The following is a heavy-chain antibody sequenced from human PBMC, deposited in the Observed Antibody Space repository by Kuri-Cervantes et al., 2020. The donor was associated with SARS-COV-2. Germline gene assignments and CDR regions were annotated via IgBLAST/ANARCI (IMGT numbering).Heavy chain of an antibody. CDR3: ARESYDFWSGGVDY. Sequence: GGSLRLSCAASGFTFSDYYMSWIRQAPGKGLEWVSSISSSSSYIYYADSVKGRFTISRDNAKNSLYLQMNSLRAEDTAVYYCARESYDFWSGGVDYWGQGTLVTVSS. CDR2: ISSSSSYI. CDR1: GFTFSDYY. D-gene: IGHD3-3*01. J-gene: IGHJ4*02. V-gene: IGHV3-11*06.